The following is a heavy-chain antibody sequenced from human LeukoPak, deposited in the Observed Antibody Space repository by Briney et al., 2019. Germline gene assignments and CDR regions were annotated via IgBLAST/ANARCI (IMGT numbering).Heavy chain of an antibody. J-gene: IGHJ2*01. D-gene: IGHD3-22*01. CDR1: GYRFISYW. Sequence: GAPLQTSCKGSGYRFISYWSGWVRQMPGKGLGWMEIIYPGDSDTRYRPSFQGQVTISADKSISTAYLQWSSLKASDTAMYYCARIALYYDSSGYYPTGYWYFDLWGRGTLVTVSS. V-gene: IGHV5-51*01. CDR2: IYPGDSDT. CDR3: ARIALYYDSSGYYPTGYWYFDL.